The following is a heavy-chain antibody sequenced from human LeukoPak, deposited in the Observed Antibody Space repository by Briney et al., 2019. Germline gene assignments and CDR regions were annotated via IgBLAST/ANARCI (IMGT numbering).Heavy chain of an antibody. CDR2: IYPGDSDT. J-gene: IGHJ3*02. V-gene: IGHV5-51*01. CDR3: ARRLDVDTAIGAFDI. D-gene: IGHD5-18*01. Sequence: GESLKISCKGSGYSFTSYWIGWVRQMPGKGLEWIGIIYPGDSDTRYSPSFQGQVTISADKSISTAYLQWSSLKASDTAMYYCARRLDVDTAIGAFDIWGQGTMVTVSS. CDR1: GYSFTSYW.